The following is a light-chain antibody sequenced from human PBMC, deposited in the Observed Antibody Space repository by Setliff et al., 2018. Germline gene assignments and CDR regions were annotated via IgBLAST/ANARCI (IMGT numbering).Light chain of an antibody. Sequence: QSALTQPPSASGSPGQSVTISCTGTSSDVGTYKLVSWFQQHPGKGPKLMIYEVNRRPSGVPDRFSGSKSGNTASLTVSGPQAEDEADYYCSSYAGGDIYVFGTGTKVTVL. CDR1: SSDVGTYKL. V-gene: IGLV2-8*01. J-gene: IGLJ1*01. CDR2: EVN. CDR3: SSYAGGDIYV.